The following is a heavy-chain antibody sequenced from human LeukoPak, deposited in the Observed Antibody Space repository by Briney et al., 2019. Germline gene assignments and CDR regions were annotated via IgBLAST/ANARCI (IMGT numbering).Heavy chain of an antibody. V-gene: IGHV4-59*08. CDR1: GGSISNYY. CDR2: IFYTGSI. Sequence: PSETLSLTCTVSGGSISNYYWSWIRQPPGKGLEWIGYIFYTGSINYNPSLRGRVTISVDTSKSQFSLSLSSVTAADTPVYYCARSYSASYDSPAGWFHPWGQGTLVTVPS. J-gene: IGHJ5*02. D-gene: IGHD3-22*01. CDR3: ARSYSASYDSPAGWFHP.